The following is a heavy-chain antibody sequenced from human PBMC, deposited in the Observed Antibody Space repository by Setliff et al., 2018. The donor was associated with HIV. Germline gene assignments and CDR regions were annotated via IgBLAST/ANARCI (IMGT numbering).Heavy chain of an antibody. CDR1: GFTFSGPP. J-gene: IGHJ4*02. CDR2: IKTEAEGYAT. D-gene: IGHD3-22*01. CDR3: TRPKYIYDNSDSDN. V-gene: IGHV3-73*01. Sequence: PGGSLRPSCGASGFTFSGPPMHWVRQASGKGLEGVGRIKTEAEGYATAYAASVKGRFTISRDDSKNTAYLQMNSLKTEDTAIYYCTRPKYIYDNSDSDNWGQGALVTVSS.